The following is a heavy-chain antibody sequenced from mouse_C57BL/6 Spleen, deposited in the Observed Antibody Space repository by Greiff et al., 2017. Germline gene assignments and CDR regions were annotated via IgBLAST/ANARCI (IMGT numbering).Heavy chain of an antibody. J-gene: IGHJ1*03. CDR3: ARPYSNYDYWYFDV. V-gene: IGHV5-17*01. D-gene: IGHD2-5*01. CDR2: ISSGSSTI. CDR1: GFTFSDYG. Sequence: EVKLVESGGGLVKPGGSLKLSCAASGFTFSDYGMHWVRQAPEKGLEWVAYISSGSSTIYSADTVQGRFTISRDNAKNTLFLQMTSLRSEDTAMYYCARPYSNYDYWYFDVWGTGTTVTVSS.